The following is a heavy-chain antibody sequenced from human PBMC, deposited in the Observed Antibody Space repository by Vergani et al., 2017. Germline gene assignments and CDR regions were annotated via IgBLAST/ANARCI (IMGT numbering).Heavy chain of an antibody. CDR1: GGSISSYY. J-gene: IGHJ6*03. CDR2: IYYSGST. Sequence: QVQLQESGPGLVKPSETLALTCTVSGGSISSYYWSWIRQPPGKGLEWIGYIYYSGSTNYNPSLKSRVTISVDTSKNQFSLKLSSVTAADTAVYYCARVRAAADDYYYYYYMDVWGKXP. V-gene: IGHV4-59*01. CDR3: ARVRAAADDYYYYYYMDV. D-gene: IGHD6-13*01.